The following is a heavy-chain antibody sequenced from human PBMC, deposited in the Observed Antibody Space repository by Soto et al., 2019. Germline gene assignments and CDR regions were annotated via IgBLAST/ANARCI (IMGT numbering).Heavy chain of an antibody. CDR2: ISSNGSSI. CDR3: ARDGQYYDSSGYYPLLDAFDI. CDR1: GFTFSSYW. V-gene: IGHV3-48*02. Sequence: GGSLRLSCAASGFTFSSYWMHWVRQAPGKGLVWVSRISSNGSSIYYADSVKGRFTISRDNAKNTLYLQMNSLRDEDTAVYYCARDGQYYDSSGYYPLLDAFDIWGQGTMVTVSS. J-gene: IGHJ3*02. D-gene: IGHD3-22*01.